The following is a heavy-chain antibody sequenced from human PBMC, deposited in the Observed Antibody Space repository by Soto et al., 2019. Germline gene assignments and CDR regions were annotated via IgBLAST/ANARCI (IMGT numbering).Heavy chain of an antibody. Sequence: HPVGSLRLSCTASVFTFGDYAMSWFRHSPGKWLEWVGFIRSKAYGGTTEYAASVKGRFTISRDDSKSIAYLQMNSLKTEDTAVYYCTRVRNFQKTHYYSYYGMDVWGQGTTVPVSS. CDR1: VFTFGDYA. CDR2: IRSKAYGGTT. J-gene: IGHJ6*02. V-gene: IGHV3-49*03. CDR3: TRVRNFQKTHYYSYYGMDV. D-gene: IGHD1-7*01.